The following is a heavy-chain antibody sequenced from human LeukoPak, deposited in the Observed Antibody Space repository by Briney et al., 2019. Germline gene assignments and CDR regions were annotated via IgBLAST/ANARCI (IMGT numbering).Heavy chain of an antibody. D-gene: IGHD5/OR15-5a*01. CDR1: GFTFDDYA. CDR2: ISWNSGSI. V-gene: IGHV3-9*01. Sequence: GRSLRLSCAASGFTFDDYAMHWVRQAPGKGLEWVSGISWNSGSIGYADSVKGRFTISRDNSKNTLYLQMNSLRAEDTAVYYCAREVASTYNWFDPWGQGTLVTVSS. J-gene: IGHJ5*02. CDR3: AREVASTYNWFDP.